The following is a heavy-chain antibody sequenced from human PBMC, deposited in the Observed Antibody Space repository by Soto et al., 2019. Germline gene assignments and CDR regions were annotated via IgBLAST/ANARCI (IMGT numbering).Heavy chain of an antibody. Sequence: EVQLLESGGGLVQRGGSLRLSCEASGFPFSTYAMTWVRQVPGKGLEWVSTTSNGGNTEFAESVRGRFTVFRDNSKNTIYRQMSSLRAEDSAIYFCARDFRPVLIVPTKSGFDPWGQGTPVTVSS. CDR1: GFPFSTYA. CDR2: TSNGGNT. V-gene: IGHV3-23*01. D-gene: IGHD2-15*01. J-gene: IGHJ5*02. CDR3: ARDFRPVLIVPTKSGFDP.